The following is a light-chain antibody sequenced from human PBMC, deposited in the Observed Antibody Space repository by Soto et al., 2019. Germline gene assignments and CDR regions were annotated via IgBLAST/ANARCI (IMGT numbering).Light chain of an antibody. J-gene: IGKJ1*01. CDR2: KAS. V-gene: IGKV1-5*03. CDR3: QHYNSYSEA. CDR1: QTISIW. Sequence: DIQMTQSPSTLSGSLGVSVTITCRASQTISIWLAWYQQKPGKAPKLLIYKASTLKSGVPSRFSGSGSGTEFTLTISSLQPDDFATYYCQHYNSYSEAFGQGTKVDI.